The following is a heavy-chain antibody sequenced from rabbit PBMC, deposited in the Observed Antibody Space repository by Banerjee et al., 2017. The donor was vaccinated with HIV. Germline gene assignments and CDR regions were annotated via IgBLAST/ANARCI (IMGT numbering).Heavy chain of an antibody. V-gene: IGHV1S40*01. CDR1: GFDFSTNT. CDR2: IGTSITNT. CDR3: ARDLAGVIGWNFGL. J-gene: IGHJ4*01. D-gene: IGHD4-1*01. Sequence: QSLEESGGDLVKPGASLTLTCTASGFDFSTNTMCWVRQAPGKGLEWIACIGTSITNTWYATWAKGRFTISETSSTTVTLQMTSLTAADTATYFCARDLAGVIGWNFGLWGPGTLVTVS.